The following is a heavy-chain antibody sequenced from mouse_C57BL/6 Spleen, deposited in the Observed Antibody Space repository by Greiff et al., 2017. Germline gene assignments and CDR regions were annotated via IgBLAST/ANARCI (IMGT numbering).Heavy chain of an antibody. Sequence: VQLQQSGPELVKPGASVKISCTASGYSFTDSYMNWVKQSNGKSLEWIGEINPNYGTTTYNQTFKGKATLTVDQSSRTAYLQLNSLTSEDSAVYYRANNANTYYAMDDWGQGTSVTVSS. V-gene: IGHV1-39*01. J-gene: IGHJ4*01. CDR2: INPNYGTT. CDR1: GYSFTDSY. D-gene: IGHD4-1*01. CDR3: ANNANTYYAMDD.